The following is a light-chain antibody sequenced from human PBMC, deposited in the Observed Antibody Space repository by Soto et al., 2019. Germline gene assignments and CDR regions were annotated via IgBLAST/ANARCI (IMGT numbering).Light chain of an antibody. V-gene: IGKV1-13*02. CDR3: QQYGSSPWT. CDR2: KAS. Sequence: IQLTQSPSSLSASVGGRVTITCRASQGISSALAWYQQKPGKAPKLLIYKASSLESGVPSRFSGSGSGTDFTLTISRLEPEDFAVYYCQQYGSSPWTFGQGTKVDIK. CDR1: QGISSA. J-gene: IGKJ1*01.